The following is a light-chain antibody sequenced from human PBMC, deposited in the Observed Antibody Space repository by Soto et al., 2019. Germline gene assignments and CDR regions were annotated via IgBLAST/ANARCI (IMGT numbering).Light chain of an antibody. J-gene: IGKJ1*01. CDR1: QSISSW. CDR3: QQYNSSWT. Sequence: DIQMTQSPSTLSASVGDRVTITCRASQSISSWLAWYQQKPGKAPKLLIYDASSLESGVPSRFSGSGSGTEFTLTISSLQPDDFATDYCQQYNSSWTFGQGTKVDIK. CDR2: DAS. V-gene: IGKV1-5*01.